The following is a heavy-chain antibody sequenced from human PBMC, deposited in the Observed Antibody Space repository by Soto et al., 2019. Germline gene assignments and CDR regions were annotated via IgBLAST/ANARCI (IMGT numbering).Heavy chain of an antibody. CDR3: ARAGSSGITIFGVVTSIGSLDY. J-gene: IGHJ4*02. V-gene: IGHV1-8*01. CDR2: MNPNSGNT. Sequence: ASVKVSCKASGYTFTSYDINWVRQATGQGLEWMGWMNPNSGNTGYAQKFQGRVTMTRNTSISTAYMELGSLRSEDTAVYYCARAGSSGITIFGVVTSIGSLDYWGQGTLVTVSS. D-gene: IGHD3-3*01. CDR1: GYTFTSYD.